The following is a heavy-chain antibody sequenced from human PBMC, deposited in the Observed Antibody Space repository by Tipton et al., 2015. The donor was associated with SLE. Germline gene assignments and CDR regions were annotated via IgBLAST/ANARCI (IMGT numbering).Heavy chain of an antibody. V-gene: IGHV3-23*01. CDR2: ISSSGDAP. CDR1: GFTLSNYV. Sequence: SLRLSCAASGFTLSNYVMNWVRQAPGKGLEWVSVISSSGDAPYYADSVRGRFTISRDNSKNTLYLQMNSLRAEDTAVYYCALPRDSIGAYKPFNHWGQGTLVTVSS. CDR3: ALPRDSIGAYKPFNH. D-gene: IGHD3-16*01. J-gene: IGHJ4*02.